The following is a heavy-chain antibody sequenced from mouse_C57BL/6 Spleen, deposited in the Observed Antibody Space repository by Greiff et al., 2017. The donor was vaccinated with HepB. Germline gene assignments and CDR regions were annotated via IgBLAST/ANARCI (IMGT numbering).Heavy chain of an antibody. J-gene: IGHJ3*01. Sequence: VQLQQSGAELVRPGSSVKLSCKASGYTFTSYWMHWVKQRPIQGLEWIGNIDPSDSETHYNQKFKDKATLTVDKSSSPAYMQLSSLTSEDSAVYYCARREVTGWFAYWGQGTLVTVSA. D-gene: IGHD2-2*01. CDR1: GYTFTSYW. V-gene: IGHV1-52*01. CDR3: ARREVTGWFAY. CDR2: IDPSDSET.